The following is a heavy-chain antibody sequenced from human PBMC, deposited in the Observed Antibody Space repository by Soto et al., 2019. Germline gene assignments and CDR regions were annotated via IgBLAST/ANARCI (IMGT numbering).Heavy chain of an antibody. Sequence: PLETLSLTCSVSGGSISGSYWSWIRQSPGKGLGWLGYVYYTGSTNYSPSLRSRVSISVDTSKNEFSLRLSSVTAADTAVYFCARSVAVPGAHIDYWGQGTQVTVSS. D-gene: IGHD6-19*01. CDR1: GGSISGSY. V-gene: IGHV4-59*01. CDR3: ARSVAVPGAHIDY. J-gene: IGHJ4*02. CDR2: VYYTGST.